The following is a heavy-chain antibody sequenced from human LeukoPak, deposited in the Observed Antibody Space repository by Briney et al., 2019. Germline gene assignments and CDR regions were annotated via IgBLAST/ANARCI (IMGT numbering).Heavy chain of an antibody. CDR1: GGSISSYY. Sequence: PSETLSLPCTVSGGSISSYYWNWIRQPAGKGLEWIGRIHTSGSTNYNPSFKSRVTMSVDTSKNQFSLKLSSVTAADTAVYYCARGNIFCSGGSCSTNIDYWGQGTLVTVSS. V-gene: IGHV4-4*07. CDR3: ARGNIFCSGGSCSTNIDY. D-gene: IGHD2-15*01. CDR2: IHTSGST. J-gene: IGHJ4*02.